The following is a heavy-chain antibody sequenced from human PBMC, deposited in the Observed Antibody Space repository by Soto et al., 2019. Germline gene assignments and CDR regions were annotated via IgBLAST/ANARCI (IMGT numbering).Heavy chain of an antibody. CDR2: VYWSDEK. V-gene: IGHV2-5*01. D-gene: IGHD3-10*01. CDR1: GFSLKSSGVG. Sequence: SGPPLVNPTQTLTLTCTFSGFSLKSSGVGVAWIRQPPGKALEWLALVYWSDEKRYSPSLNNRLTITKDPSKSEVVLTVTTMDPLDTATYYCAHEEYSFATGTYYIVRWFDPWGQGILVTVSP. J-gene: IGHJ5*02. CDR3: AHEEYSFATGTYYIVRWFDP.